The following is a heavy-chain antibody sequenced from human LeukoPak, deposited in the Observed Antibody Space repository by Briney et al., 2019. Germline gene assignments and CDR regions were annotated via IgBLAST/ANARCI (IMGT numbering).Heavy chain of an antibody. V-gene: IGHV1-18*01. J-gene: IGHJ4*02. CDR3: ASGESDYGDYPTFDY. CDR1: GYTFTSYG. CDR2: ISAYNGNT. Sequence: ASVKVSCKASGYTFTSYGISWVRQAPGQGLEWMGWISAYNGNTNYAQKLQGSVTMTTDTSTSTAYMELRSLRSDDTAVYYCASGESDYGDYPTFDYWGQGTLVTVSS. D-gene: IGHD4-17*01.